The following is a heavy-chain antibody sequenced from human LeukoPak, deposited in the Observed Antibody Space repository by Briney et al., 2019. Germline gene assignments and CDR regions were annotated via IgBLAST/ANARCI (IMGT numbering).Heavy chain of an antibody. J-gene: IGHJ3*02. Sequence: PSETLSLTCTVSGGSISSSSYYWGWIRQPPGKGLEWIGSIYYSGSTYYNPSLKSRVTISVDTSKNQFSLKLSSVTAADTAVYYCARDQRVATNDAFDIWGQGTMVTVSS. CDR2: IYYSGST. D-gene: IGHD5-12*01. CDR1: GGSISSSSYY. CDR3: ARDQRVATNDAFDI. V-gene: IGHV4-39*07.